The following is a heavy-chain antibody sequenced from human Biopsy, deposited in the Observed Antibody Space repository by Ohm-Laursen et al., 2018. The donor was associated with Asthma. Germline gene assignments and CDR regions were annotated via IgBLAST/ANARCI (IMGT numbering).Heavy chain of an antibody. Sequence: SDTLSLTCAVYGGSFSGYYWSWIRQPPGKGLEWIGEINHSGSTNYNPSLKSRVTISVDTSKNQFSLKLCSVTAADTAVYYCARAGQCSSTCCYNPGWFDPWGQGTLVTVSA. CDR3: ARAGQCSSTCCYNPGWFDP. CDR1: GGSFSGYY. V-gene: IGHV4-34*01. J-gene: IGHJ5*02. CDR2: INHSGST. D-gene: IGHD2-2*01.